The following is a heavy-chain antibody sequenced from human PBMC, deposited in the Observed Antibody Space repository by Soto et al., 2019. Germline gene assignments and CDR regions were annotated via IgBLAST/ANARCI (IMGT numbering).Heavy chain of an antibody. Sequence: QVQLVESGGGVVQPGRSLRLSCAASGFTFSSYGMHWVRQAPGEGLEWVAVIWYDGSNKYYADSVKGRFTISRDNSKNTLYLQMNSPRAEDTAVYYCASPYLYQTAFDIWGQGTMVTVSS. CDR2: IWYDGSNK. CDR1: GFTFSSYG. J-gene: IGHJ3*02. CDR3: ASPYLYQTAFDI. V-gene: IGHV3-33*01. D-gene: IGHD2-2*01.